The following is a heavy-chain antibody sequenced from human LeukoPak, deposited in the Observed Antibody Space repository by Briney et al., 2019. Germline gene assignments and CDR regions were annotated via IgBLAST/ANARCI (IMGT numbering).Heavy chain of an antibody. CDR1: GYTFTGYY. CDR3: ARGFHSSRQLFVY. CDR2: INPNSGGT. J-gene: IGHJ4*02. D-gene: IGHD6-13*01. V-gene: IGHV1-2*02. Sequence: GASVKVSCKASGYTFTGYYMHWVRQAPGQGLEWMGWINPNSGGTNYAQKFQGRVTMTRDTSISTAYMELSRLRSDDTAVYYCARGFHSSRQLFVYWGQGTLVTVSS.